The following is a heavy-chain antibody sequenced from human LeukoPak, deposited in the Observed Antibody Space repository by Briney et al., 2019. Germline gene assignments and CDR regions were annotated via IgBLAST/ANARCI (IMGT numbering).Heavy chain of an antibody. CDR3: ARSVSSRYFQH. CDR2: IYTSGST. CDR1: GGSISSGSYY. J-gene: IGHJ1*01. Sequence: SQTLSLTCTVSGGSISSGSYYWSWIRQPAGKGLEWIGRIYTSGSTNYNPSLKSRVTISVDTSKNQFSLKLSSVTAADTAVYYCARSVSSRYFQHWGQGTLVTVSS. D-gene: IGHD6-13*01. V-gene: IGHV4-61*02.